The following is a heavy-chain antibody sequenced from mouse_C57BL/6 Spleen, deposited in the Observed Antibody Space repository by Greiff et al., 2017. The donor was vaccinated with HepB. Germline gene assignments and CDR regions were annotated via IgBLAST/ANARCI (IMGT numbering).Heavy chain of an antibody. CDR2: ISSGSSTI. CDR3: ANWEWFAY. V-gene: IGHV5-17*01. D-gene: IGHD4-1*01. CDR1: GFTFSDYG. J-gene: IGHJ3*01. Sequence: DVMLVESGGGLVKPGGSLKLSCAASGFTFSDYGMHWVRQAPEKGLEWVAYISSGSSTIYYADTVKGRFTISRDNAKNTLFLQMTSLRSEDTAMYYCANWEWFAYWGQGTLVTVSA.